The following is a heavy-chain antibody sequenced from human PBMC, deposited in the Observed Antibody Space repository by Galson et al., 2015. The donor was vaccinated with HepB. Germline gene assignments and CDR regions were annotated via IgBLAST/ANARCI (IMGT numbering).Heavy chain of an antibody. V-gene: IGHV3-33*01. CDR3: ARDEYAPERHSGNYFDYYYFYGMCG. CDR1: GFTFSSFG. J-gene: IGHJ6*02. Sequence: SLRLSCAASGFTFSSFGIHWVRQAPAKGLEWVAIIWHDGSREYYAESVKGRFTISRDNSKNTVYLQMSSLRAEDTAVYYCARDEYAPERHSGNYFDYYYFYGMCGWGQGPTVTLSS. D-gene: IGHD1-26*01. CDR2: IWHDGSRE.